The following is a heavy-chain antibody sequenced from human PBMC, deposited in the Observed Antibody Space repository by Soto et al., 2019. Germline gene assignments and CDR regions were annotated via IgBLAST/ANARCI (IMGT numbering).Heavy chain of an antibody. CDR1: GGSITSDEHY. Sequence: SETLSLTCTVSGGSITSDEHYWTWIRQSPGKGLEWIGYVHHSGRTSYNPSLRSRLTISRDTSKNQSTLKLSFVTAADTAVYYCARRVRGISSYGSVYFDYWGQGTLVTVSS. V-gene: IGHV4-30-4*01. CDR2: VHHSGRT. D-gene: IGHD3-10*01. CDR3: ARRVRGISSYGSVYFDY. J-gene: IGHJ4*02.